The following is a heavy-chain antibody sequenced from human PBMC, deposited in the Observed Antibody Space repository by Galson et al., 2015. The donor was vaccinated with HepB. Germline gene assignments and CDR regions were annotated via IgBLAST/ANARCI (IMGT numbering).Heavy chain of an antibody. J-gene: IGHJ6*02. Sequence: SLRLSCATSGFTVSTTYMSWVRQAPGKGLQWVPVIYSEGSTYYAVSVKGRFTIARDNSKNTLYLQMNSLRVEDTAIYYCARGSSTSWGLLYYGMDVWGQGTTVTVS. V-gene: IGHV3-66*02. CDR2: IYSEGST. D-gene: IGHD2-2*01. CDR1: GFTVSTTY. CDR3: ARGSSTSWGLLYYGMDV.